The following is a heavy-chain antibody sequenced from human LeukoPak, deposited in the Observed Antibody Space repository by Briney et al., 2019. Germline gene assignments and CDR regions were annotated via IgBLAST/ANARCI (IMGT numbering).Heavy chain of an antibody. CDR2: ISGSGGST. D-gene: IGHD3-10*01. J-gene: IGHJ4*02. CDR3: AKDPPLWFGELLFDY. Sequence: GGSLRLSCAASGFTFSSYAMSWARQAPGKGLEWVSAISGSGGSTYYADSVKGRFTISRDNSKNTLYLQMNSLRAEDTAVYYCAKDPPLWFGELLFDYWGQGTLVTVSS. CDR1: GFTFSSYA. V-gene: IGHV3-23*01.